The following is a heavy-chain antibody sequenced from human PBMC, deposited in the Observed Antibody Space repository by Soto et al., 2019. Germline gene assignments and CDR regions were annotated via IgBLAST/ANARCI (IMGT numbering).Heavy chain of an antibody. Sequence: LRLSCAAAGLTISSYWMSWVRQAPGKGLGWVANIQQDGSAKYYADSVKGRFTISRDNAKNSLHLQMNSLRAEDTAVYYCARGNTVFGEVTRDHGDYLGPGIPITVPS. D-gene: IGHD3-3*01. V-gene: IGHV3-7*01. CDR1: GLTISSYW. J-gene: IGHJ4*02. CDR2: IQQDGSAK. CDR3: ARGNTVFGEVTRDHGDY.